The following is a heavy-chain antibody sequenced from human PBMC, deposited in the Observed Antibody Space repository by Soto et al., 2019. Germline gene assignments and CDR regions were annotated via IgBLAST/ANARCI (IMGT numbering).Heavy chain of an antibody. Sequence: PGGSLRLSCTSSGFTVGDYAMSWFRQAPGKGLEWVGFIRSKAYGGTTEYAASVKGRFTISRDDSKSIAYLQMNSLKTEDTAVYYFTRVPFTVTTYYYYMDVWGNGTTVTV. J-gene: IGHJ6*03. CDR1: GFTVGDYA. V-gene: IGHV3-49*03. CDR3: TRVPFTVTTYYYYMDV. D-gene: IGHD4-17*01. CDR2: IRSKAYGGTT.